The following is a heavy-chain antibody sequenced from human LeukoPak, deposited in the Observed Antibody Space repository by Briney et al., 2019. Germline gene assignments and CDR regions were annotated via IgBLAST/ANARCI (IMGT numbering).Heavy chain of an antibody. Sequence: SQTLSLTCAISGDSVSSNSAAWNWIRQSPSRGLEWLGRTYYRSKWYNDYAVSVKSRITINPDTSKNQFSLQLNSVTPEDTAVYYCARGTQRGYSGYDLLYYFDYWGQGTLVTVSS. D-gene: IGHD5-12*01. J-gene: IGHJ4*02. CDR2: TYYRSKWYN. V-gene: IGHV6-1*01. CDR1: GDSVSSNSAA. CDR3: ARGTQRGYSGYDLLYYFDY.